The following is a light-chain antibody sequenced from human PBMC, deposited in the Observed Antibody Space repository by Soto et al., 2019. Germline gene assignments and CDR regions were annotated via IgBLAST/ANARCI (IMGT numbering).Light chain of an antibody. Sequence: EIVLTQSPGTLSLSPGERATLSCRASQSVSGSYLAWYQQRPGQAPRLLIYGASIGATGIPDRFSGSGSGKVFTLTISRLEPEDLAVYYGQQFGTSPATFAQGTRLEFK. CDR3: QQFGTSPAT. CDR2: GAS. CDR1: QSVSGSY. J-gene: IGKJ5*01. V-gene: IGKV3-20*01.